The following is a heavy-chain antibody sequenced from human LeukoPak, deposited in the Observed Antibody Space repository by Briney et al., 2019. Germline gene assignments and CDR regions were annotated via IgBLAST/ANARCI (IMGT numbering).Heavy chain of an antibody. D-gene: IGHD6-13*01. CDR2: ISGSGGST. J-gene: IGHJ4*02. CDR1: GFTFSSYA. V-gene: IGHV3-23*01. CDR3: AKDRPGYSSSWYYFDY. Sequence: PGGSLRLSCAASGFTFSSYATSWVRQAPGKGLEWVSAISGSGGSTYYAGSVKGRFTISRDNSKNTLYLQMNSLRAEDTAVYYCAKDRPGYSSSWYYFDYWGQGTLVTVSS.